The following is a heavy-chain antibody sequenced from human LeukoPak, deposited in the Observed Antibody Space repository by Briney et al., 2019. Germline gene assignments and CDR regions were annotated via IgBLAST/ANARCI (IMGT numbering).Heavy chain of an antibody. Sequence: GGSLRLSCAASGFSFSNYGMDWVRQAPGKGLEWVAVIWYDGSNKYYADSVKGRFTISRDNSKHTLYVQMSSLRAEDTAVYCCARSNNGGWGYCDYWGQGSLVTVSS. CDR1: GFSFSNYG. J-gene: IGHJ4*02. CDR2: IWYDGSNK. CDR3: ARSNNGGWGYCDY. D-gene: IGHD3-16*01. V-gene: IGHV3-33*01.